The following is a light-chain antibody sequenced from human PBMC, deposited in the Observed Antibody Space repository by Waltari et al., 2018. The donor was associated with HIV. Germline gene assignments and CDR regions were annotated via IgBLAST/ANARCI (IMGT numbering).Light chain of an antibody. J-gene: IGLJ2*01. V-gene: IGLV2-14*01. CDR1: RSAVGGYNA. Sequence: QSALTQPASVSGSPGQSISIPCTGTRSAVGGYNAVSWYQQHPAKAPKLVILEVSNRPSGVSNRFSGSKSGNRASLTISGLQAEDEAYYYCSSYTSSDTVVFGGGTKVTVL. CDR3: SSYTSSDTVV. CDR2: EVS.